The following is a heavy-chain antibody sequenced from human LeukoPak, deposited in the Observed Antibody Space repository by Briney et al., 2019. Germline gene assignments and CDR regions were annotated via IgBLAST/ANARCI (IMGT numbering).Heavy chain of an antibody. J-gene: IGHJ4*02. V-gene: IGHV3-48*04. CDR1: GFTFSSYS. D-gene: IGHD3-22*01. CDR2: ISSSSSTI. CDR3: ARDLSTDYDSSGYFDY. Sequence: PGGSLRLSCAASGFTFSSYSMNWVRQAPGKGLEWVSYISSSSSTIYYADSVKGRFTISRDNAKNSLYLQMNSLRAEDTAVYYCARDLSTDYDSSGYFDYWGQGTLVTVSS.